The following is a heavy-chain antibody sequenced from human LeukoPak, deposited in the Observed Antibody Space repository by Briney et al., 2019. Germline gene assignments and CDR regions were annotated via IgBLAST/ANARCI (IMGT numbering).Heavy chain of an antibody. D-gene: IGHD4-11*01. CDR3: ATMYDSNSHYLRDFGY. J-gene: IGHJ4*02. V-gene: IGHV1-69*13. CDR1: GGAFSNYA. CDR2: IIPLFRTP. Sequence: GASVKVSCKASGGAFSNYATSWVRQAPGQGLEWMGGIIPLFRTPNYAQRFLGRITITADESTKTVFMELRSLRSDDTAMYYCATMYDSNSHYLRDFGYWGPGTLVTVSS.